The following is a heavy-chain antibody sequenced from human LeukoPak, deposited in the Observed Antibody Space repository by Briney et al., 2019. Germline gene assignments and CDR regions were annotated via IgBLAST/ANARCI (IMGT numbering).Heavy chain of an antibody. V-gene: IGHV7-4-1*02. CDR1: GYTFTSYA. CDR3: ATYMEGANTSENY. CDR2: INTNTGNP. Sequence: ASVKVSCKASGYTFTSYAMNWVRQAPGQGLEWMGWINTNTGNPTYAQGFTGRFVFSLDTSVSSAYLQISSLKAEDTAVYYCATYMEGANTSENYWGQGTLVTVSS. D-gene: IGHD1-26*01. J-gene: IGHJ4*02.